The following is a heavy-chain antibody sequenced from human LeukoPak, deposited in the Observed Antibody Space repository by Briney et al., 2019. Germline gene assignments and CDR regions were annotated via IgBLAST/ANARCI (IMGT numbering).Heavy chain of an antibody. Sequence: GASVKVSCKASGYTFTSYGISWVRQAPGQGLEWMGWISAYNGNTNYAQKLQGRVTMTTDTSTSTAYMELRSLRSDDTAVYYCARVETDFWSGYPDYWGQGTLVTVSS. J-gene: IGHJ4*02. D-gene: IGHD3-3*01. CDR1: GYTFTSYG. V-gene: IGHV1-18*01. CDR2: ISAYNGNT. CDR3: ARVETDFWSGYPDY.